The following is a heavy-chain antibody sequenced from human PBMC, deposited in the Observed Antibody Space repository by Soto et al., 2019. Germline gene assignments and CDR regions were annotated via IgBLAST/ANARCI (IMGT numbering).Heavy chain of an antibody. D-gene: IGHD4-17*01. J-gene: IGHJ5*02. Sequence: EVQLVESGGGLVQPGGSLRLSCAASGFTFSSYSMNWVRQAPGKGLEWVSYISSSSSTIYYADSVKGRFTISRDNAKNSLYLQMNSLRDEDTAVYYCARVGWTTHYPLSWFDPWGQGTLVTVSS. CDR1: GFTFSSYS. CDR3: ARVGWTTHYPLSWFDP. V-gene: IGHV3-48*02. CDR2: ISSSSSTI.